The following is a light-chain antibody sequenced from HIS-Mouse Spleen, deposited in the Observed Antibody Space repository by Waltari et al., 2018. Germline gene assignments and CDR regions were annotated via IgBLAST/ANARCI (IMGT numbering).Light chain of an antibody. CDR1: QRETTNY. V-gene: IGKV3-20*01. J-gene: IGKJ2*01. CDR2: GAS. Sequence: SRRTTQRETTNYLDSYHETPGPAPRLLRYGASSNTTGIPDRFSGSGSGTDFTHSISRLGPEDFAVYYCQQYGSSPYTFGQGTKLEIK. CDR3: QQYGSSPYT.